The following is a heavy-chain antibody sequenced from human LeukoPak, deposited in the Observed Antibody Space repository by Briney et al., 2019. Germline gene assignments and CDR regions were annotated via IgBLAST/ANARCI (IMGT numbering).Heavy chain of an antibody. V-gene: IGHV3-30*03. CDR1: GFTFSTSN. J-gene: IGHJ4*02. CDR3: ARGPLRDFDF. CDR2: ISYDGSNK. Sequence: GGSLRLSCAASGFTFSTSNMHWVRQAPGKGLEWVSFISYDGSNKNYADSVKGRFTISRDNSKNTLYLQMTSLTAADTAVYYCARGPLRDFDFWGRGILVAVAS.